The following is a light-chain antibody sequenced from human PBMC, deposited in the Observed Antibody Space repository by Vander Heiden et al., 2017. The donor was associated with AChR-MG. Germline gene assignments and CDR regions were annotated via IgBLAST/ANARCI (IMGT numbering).Light chain of an antibody. CDR3: QQRHDWPRT. V-gene: IGKV3-11*01. J-gene: IGKJ1*01. Sequence: DISFPQSPATLSLSPGQRAIVSCSASSSVDRYLAWYQQKPGQAPRLLIYDTSTRATGIPARFTGSGSGTDFTLTIDSLEAEDLAVYYCQQRHDWPRTFGQGTRVE. CDR2: DTS. CDR1: SSVDRY.